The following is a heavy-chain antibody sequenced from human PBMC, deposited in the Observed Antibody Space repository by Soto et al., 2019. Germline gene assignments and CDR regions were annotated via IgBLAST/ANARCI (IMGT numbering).Heavy chain of an antibody. D-gene: IGHD3-10*01. V-gene: IGHV4-4*02. J-gene: IGHJ5*02. CDR2: IYHSGNS. Sequence: PSETLSLTCTVSGGSISSNNWWSWARQTPEKGLEWIGEIYHSGNSNYNPPLRSRITISLDKSKSQFSLKLSSVTAADTAVYYCASLVGYNFFGSGSFAAHPNWFDPWGQGTLVTVSS. CDR3: ASLVGYNFFGSGSFAAHPNWFDP. CDR1: GGSISSNNW.